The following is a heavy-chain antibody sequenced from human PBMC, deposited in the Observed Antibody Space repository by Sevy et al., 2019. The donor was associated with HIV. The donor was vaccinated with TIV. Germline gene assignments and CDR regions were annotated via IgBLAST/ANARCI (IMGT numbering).Heavy chain of an antibody. CDR3: ARGSRGTFGY. CDR1: GLTLTNYC. CDR2: INTDGKMT. D-gene: IGHD1-26*01. V-gene: IGHV3-74*01. Sequence: GGSLRLSCAASGLTLTNYCMHWVRQAPGKGLVWVSHINTDGKMTRYADFVKGRFTISRDNAKNTLYLQMNSLRDEDTAVYYCARGSRGTFGYRGQGTLITVSS. J-gene: IGHJ4*02.